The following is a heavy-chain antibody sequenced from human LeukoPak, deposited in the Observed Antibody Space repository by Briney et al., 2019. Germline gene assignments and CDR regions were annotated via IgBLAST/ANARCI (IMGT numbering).Heavy chain of an antibody. CDR1: GYTFTGYF. CDR3: ASFDFWSGYSN. Sequence: ASVKVSCKASGYTFTGYFMHWVRQAPGQGLEWMGWINPNSGGTNYAQRFQGRVTMTRDTSISTAYMELSGLRSDDTAMYYCASFDFWSGYSNWGQGTLVTVSS. J-gene: IGHJ4*02. CDR2: INPNSGGT. D-gene: IGHD3-3*01. V-gene: IGHV1-2*02.